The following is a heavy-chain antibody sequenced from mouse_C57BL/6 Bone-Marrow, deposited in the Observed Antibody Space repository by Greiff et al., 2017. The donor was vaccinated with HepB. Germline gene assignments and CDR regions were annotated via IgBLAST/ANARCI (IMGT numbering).Heavy chain of an antibody. CDR3: ARKTTVVAPYFDY. CDR1: GYTFTSYG. Sequence: QVHVKQSGAELARPGASVKLSCKASGYTFTSYGISWVKQRTGQGLEWIGEIYPRSGNTYYNEKFKGKATLTADKSSSTAYMELRSLTSEDSAVYFCARKTTVVAPYFDYWGQGTTLTVSS. D-gene: IGHD1-1*01. V-gene: IGHV1-81*01. CDR2: IYPRSGNT. J-gene: IGHJ2*01.